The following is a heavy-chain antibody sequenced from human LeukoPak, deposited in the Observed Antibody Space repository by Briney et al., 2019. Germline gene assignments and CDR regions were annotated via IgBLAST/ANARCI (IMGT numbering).Heavy chain of an antibody. J-gene: IGHJ2*01. CDR2: VYSGGST. CDR3: ARRGVEPGKWYFDL. V-gene: IGHV4-39*01. Sequence: SETLSLTCTVSGGSIFSSDYYWVWIRQPPGKGLEWMGSVYSGGSTYDNPSLKSRVTISVDTSKNQFSLKLRSVTAADTAVYYCARRGVEPGKWYFDLWGRGTLVTVSS. D-gene: IGHD4-23*01. CDR1: GGSIFSSDYY.